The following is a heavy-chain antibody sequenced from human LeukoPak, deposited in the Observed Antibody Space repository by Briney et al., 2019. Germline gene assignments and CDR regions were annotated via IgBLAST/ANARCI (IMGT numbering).Heavy chain of an antibody. CDR2: IYYSGST. J-gene: IGHJ6*02. CDR1: GGSISSYY. D-gene: IGHD3-22*01. V-gene: IGHV4-59*01. Sequence: NPSETLSLTCTVSGGSISSYYWSWIRQPPGKGLEWIGYIYYSGSTNYNPSLKSRVTISVDTSKNQFSLKLSSVTAADTAVYYCARAPREYDGSGYLYYYYYYGMDVWGQGTTVTVSS. CDR3: ARAPREYDGSGYLYYYYYYGMDV.